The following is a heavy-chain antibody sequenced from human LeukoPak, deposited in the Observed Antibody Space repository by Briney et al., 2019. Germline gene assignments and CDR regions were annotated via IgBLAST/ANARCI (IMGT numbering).Heavy chain of an antibody. J-gene: IGHJ3*02. D-gene: IGHD3-3*01. V-gene: IGHV4-59*01. CDR3: ARGELRFLEHI. CDR1: GGSISSYY. CDR2: IYYSGST. Sequence: SETLSLTCTVSGGSISSYYWSWIRQPPGKGLGWIGYIYYSGSTNYDPSLKSRVTISVDTSKNQFSLKLSSVTAADTAVYYCARGELRFLEHIWGQGTMVTVSS.